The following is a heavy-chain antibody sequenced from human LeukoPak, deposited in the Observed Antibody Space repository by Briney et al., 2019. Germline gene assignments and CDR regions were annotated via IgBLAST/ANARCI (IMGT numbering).Heavy chain of an antibody. CDR2: IYYSGST. J-gene: IGHJ4*02. V-gene: IGHV4-59*01. D-gene: IGHD1-26*01. Sequence: PSETLSLTCTVFGGSISSYYWSWIRQPPGKGLEWIGYIYYSGSTNYNPSLKSRVTISVDTSKNQFSLKLSSVTAADTAVYYCARSLGSGSYRMFDYWGQGTLVTVSS. CDR3: ARSLGSGSYRMFDY. CDR1: GGSISSYY.